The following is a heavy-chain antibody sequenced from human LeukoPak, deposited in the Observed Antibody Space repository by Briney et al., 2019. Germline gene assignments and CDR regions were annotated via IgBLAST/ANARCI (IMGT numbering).Heavy chain of an antibody. CDR3: ARPGYCSGGSCIRSFDP. V-gene: IGHV3-48*01. CDR2: ITSSGSTI. CDR1: GFTFSSYS. D-gene: IGHD2-15*01. Sequence: GGSLRLSCAASGFTFSSYSMNWVRQAPGKGLEWVSYITSSGSTIYYADSVKGRFPISRDNAKNSLSLQMNSLRAEDTAVYYCARPGYCSGGSCIRSFDPWGQGTLVTVSS. J-gene: IGHJ5*02.